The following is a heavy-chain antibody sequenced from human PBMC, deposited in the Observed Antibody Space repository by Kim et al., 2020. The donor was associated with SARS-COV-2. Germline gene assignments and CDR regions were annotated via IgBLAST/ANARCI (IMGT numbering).Heavy chain of an antibody. Sequence: SETLSLTCAVSTDSITGNTWWSWVRQSPGKGLEWIGEISDGGNTNYNPSLKSRVTISLDKSRRQLSLKVTSMTAADTAVYYCAKEGVMTSFNYWGQGTL. J-gene: IGHJ4*02. CDR1: TDSITGNTW. CDR2: ISDGGNT. CDR3: AKEGVMTSFNY. V-gene: IGHV4-4*02. D-gene: IGHD3-16*01.